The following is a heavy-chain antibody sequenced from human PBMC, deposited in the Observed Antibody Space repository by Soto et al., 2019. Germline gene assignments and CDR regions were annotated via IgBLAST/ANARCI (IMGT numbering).Heavy chain of an antibody. D-gene: IGHD3-16*01. Sequence: PSETLSLTCTVSGGSLNISCWSWIRQPPGKGLEWIGFICYSGSTKYNPSLERRVTMSVDPSKNYFSLKVSSVTAADTAVYYCARGAYYVSPWGHVTLVTVSS. CDR1: GGSLNISC. J-gene: IGHJ5*02. CDR2: ICYSGST. V-gene: IGHV4-59*01. CDR3: ARGAYYVSP.